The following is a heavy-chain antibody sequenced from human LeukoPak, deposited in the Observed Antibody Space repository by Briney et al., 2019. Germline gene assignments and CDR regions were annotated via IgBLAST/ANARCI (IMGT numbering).Heavy chain of an antibody. Sequence: PGGSLRLSCAASGFTVSSHYMSWVRQAPGKGLEWVSVIYGGGTTYYADSVKGRFTISRDNSKNTLYLQMNSLRAEDTAVYYCAKAGGSYPLRYYFDYWGQGTLVTVSS. CDR2: IYGGGTT. D-gene: IGHD1-26*01. J-gene: IGHJ4*02. V-gene: IGHV3-53*01. CDR1: GFTVSSHY. CDR3: AKAGGSYPLRYYFDY.